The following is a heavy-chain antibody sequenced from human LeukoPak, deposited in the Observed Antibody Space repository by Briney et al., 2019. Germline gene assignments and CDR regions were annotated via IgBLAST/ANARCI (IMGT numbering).Heavy chain of an antibody. J-gene: IGHJ6*02. V-gene: IGHV3-23*01. CDR2: ISGSGGDT. Sequence: PGGSLRLSCVASGFTFSSYAMTWVRQAPGKGLEWVSGISGSGGDTYNADSVKGRFTISRDNSKNTLYLQMNSLRAEDTAVYYCAKGGGLYDILTSYYYGMDVWGQGTTVTVSS. CDR1: GFTFSSYA. D-gene: IGHD3-9*01. CDR3: AKGGGLYDILTSYYYGMDV.